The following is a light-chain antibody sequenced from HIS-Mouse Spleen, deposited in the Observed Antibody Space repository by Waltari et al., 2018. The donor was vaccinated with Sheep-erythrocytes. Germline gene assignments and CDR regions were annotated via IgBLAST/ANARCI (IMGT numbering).Light chain of an antibody. CDR3: QQRSNWYT. CDR2: DAS. V-gene: IGKV3-11*01. CDR1: QSVSSY. J-gene: IGKJ2*01. Sequence: EIVLTQSPATLSLSPVERATLSCRASQSVSSYLAWYQQKPGQAPRLLIYDASNRATGIPARVSGSGSGTDFTLTISSLEPEDFAVYYCQQRSNWYTFGQGTKLEIK.